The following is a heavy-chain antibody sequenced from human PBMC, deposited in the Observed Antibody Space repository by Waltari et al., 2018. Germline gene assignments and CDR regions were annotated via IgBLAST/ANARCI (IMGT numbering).Heavy chain of an antibody. CDR2: ISDSGVIT. V-gene: IGHV3-23*01. CDR3: ARHLYSIDYLELAK. D-gene: IGHD3-22*01. CDR1: GFNFISSA. Sequence: EEHLLESGGGLAQPGGSLRLSCAASGFNFISSAMRWGRQAPGKGLEWVSGISDSGVITKYADSVKGRFTVSRDNSKNTVFLHLNSLRAEDTAIYYCARHLYSIDYLELAKWGQGTLVTVSS. J-gene: IGHJ4*02.